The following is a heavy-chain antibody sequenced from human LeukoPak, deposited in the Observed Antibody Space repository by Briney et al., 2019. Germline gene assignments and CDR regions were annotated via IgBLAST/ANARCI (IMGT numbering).Heavy chain of an antibody. V-gene: IGHV6-1*01. J-gene: IGHJ4*02. D-gene: IGHD6-19*01. Sequence: SPTLSLTCAISGDSVTSNNGAWNWLRQSPSRGLEWLGRTYYRSKWYNDYAMPMKGRISINPDTSKNQFSLQVNSVTPEYTAIYYWARDLGNSGWYNFDYWGQGTLVTVSS. CDR3: ARDLGNSGWYNFDY. CDR1: GDSVTSNNGA. CDR2: TYYRSKWYN.